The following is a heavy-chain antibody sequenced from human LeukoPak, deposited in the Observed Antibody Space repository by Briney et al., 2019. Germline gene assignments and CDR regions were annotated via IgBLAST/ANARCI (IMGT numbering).Heavy chain of an antibody. CDR2: ISGSADNT. V-gene: IGHV3-23*01. J-gene: IGHJ4*02. CDR3: AKQGFGC. Sequence: GGSLRLSCTASKFAFSNYAMSWVRQAPGEGLEWVSTISGSADNTNYAEAVKGRFTISRDNSKNTMYLQMNSLRAEDTAVYYCAKQGFGCWGQGTLVTVSS. CDR1: KFAFSNYA.